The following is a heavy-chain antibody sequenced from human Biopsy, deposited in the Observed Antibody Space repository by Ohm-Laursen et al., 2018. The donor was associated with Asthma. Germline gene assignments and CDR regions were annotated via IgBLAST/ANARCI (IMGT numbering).Heavy chain of an antibody. D-gene: IGHD2-8*01. CDR3: ASGPQWSGLDI. CDR1: RGPFRGYV. J-gene: IGHJ6*02. Sequence: SDTLSLTCALNRGPFRGYVWAWIRQPPGKGLKWIGEIPQGGATTVNPSLKSRVTISMDPSKSQLYLSLRSLTAADTAVYYCASGPQWSGLDIWGQGTTVTVSS. CDR2: IPQGGAT. V-gene: IGHV4-34*01.